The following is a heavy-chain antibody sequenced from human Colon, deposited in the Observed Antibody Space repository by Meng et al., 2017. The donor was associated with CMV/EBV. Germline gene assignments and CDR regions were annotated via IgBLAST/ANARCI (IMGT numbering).Heavy chain of an antibody. CDR3: AKGFTYSYDSSGQIDY. V-gene: IGHV3-23*01. D-gene: IGHD3-22*01. Sequence: GLTFSSYAMSWVRQAPGKGLEWFLAISGTGGSTYYADSVKGRFTISRDNSKNTLYLQMNSLRAEDTAVYYCAKGFTYSYDSSGQIDYWGQGTLVTVSS. CDR1: GLTFSSYA. CDR2: ISGTGGST. J-gene: IGHJ4*02.